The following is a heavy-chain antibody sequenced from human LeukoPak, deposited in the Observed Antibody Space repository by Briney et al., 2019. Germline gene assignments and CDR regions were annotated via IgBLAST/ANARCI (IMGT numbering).Heavy chain of an antibody. CDR1: GFTFSNYW. CDR3: ARDSLATGVHDY. J-gene: IGHJ4*02. D-gene: IGHD2-8*02. V-gene: IGHV3-74*01. Sequence: GGSLRLSCAASGFTFSNYWMHWVRQAPGRGLVWVSRVNGDGSSTNYADSVKGRVTISRDNAKNTLYLQMNSLRAEDTAVYYCARDSLATGVHDYWGQGILVTVSS. CDR2: VNGDGSST.